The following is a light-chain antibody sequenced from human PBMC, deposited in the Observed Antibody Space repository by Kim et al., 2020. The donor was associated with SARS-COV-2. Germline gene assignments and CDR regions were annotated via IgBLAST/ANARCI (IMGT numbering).Light chain of an antibody. CDR1: QGIGTW. J-gene: IGKJ4*01. V-gene: IGKV1-12*01. Sequence: DIQMTQSPSSVSASVGDRVTITCRASQGIGTWLAWYQYEPGKAPKLLIYGASSLQSEVPSRFSGSGSGTDFTLTISSLQPEDFASYYCQQADTFPPTFGGGTKVDIK. CDR3: QQADTFPPT. CDR2: GAS.